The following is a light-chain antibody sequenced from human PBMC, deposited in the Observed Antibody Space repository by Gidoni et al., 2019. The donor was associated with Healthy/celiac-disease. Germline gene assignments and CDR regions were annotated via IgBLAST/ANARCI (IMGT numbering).Light chain of an antibody. Sequence: DIQMTQSPSTLSASVGDRVTITCRASQSISSWLAWYQQKPGKAPKLLIYDASSLESGVPTRFSGSGSGTEFTLTISSLQPDDFATYYCQQYNSYSLTFGHXTKVEIK. V-gene: IGKV1-5*01. J-gene: IGKJ1*01. CDR3: QQYNSYSLT. CDR1: QSISSW. CDR2: DAS.